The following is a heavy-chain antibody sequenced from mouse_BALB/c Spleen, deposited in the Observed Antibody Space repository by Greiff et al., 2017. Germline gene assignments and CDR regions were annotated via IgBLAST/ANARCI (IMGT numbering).Heavy chain of an antibody. CDR2: ISSGGST. Sequence: EVKLVESGGGLVKPGGSLKLSCAASGFTFSSYAMSWVRQTPEKRLEWVASISSGGSTYYPDSVKGRFTISRDNARNILYLQMSSLRSEDTAMYYCARGRDYYGSNWFAYWGQGTLVTVSA. CDR3: ARGRDYYGSNWFAY. CDR1: GFTFSSYA. D-gene: IGHD1-1*01. V-gene: IGHV5-6-5*01. J-gene: IGHJ3*01.